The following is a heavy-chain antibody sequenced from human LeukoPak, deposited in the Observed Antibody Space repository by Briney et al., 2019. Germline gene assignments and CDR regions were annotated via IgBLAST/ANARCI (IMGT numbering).Heavy chain of an antibody. J-gene: IGHJ4*02. D-gene: IGHD1-26*01. CDR3: ARDEGSH. CDR1: GYSFTDKY. V-gene: IGHV1-2*02. CDR2: INPNSGGT. Sequence: GASVKVSCKASGYSFTDKYMHWVRQAPGQGLEWMGWINPNSGGTNYAQKFQGRVTMTTDTSMSTAYMELSRLTSDDTAVYYCARDEGSHWGQGTLVTVSS.